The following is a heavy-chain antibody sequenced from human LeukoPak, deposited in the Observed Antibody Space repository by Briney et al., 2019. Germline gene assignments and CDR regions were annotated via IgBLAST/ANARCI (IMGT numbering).Heavy chain of an antibody. CDR2: IKQDGSEK. D-gene: IGHD1-26*01. CDR3: ARFNMWELHHFDY. J-gene: IGHJ4*02. V-gene: IGHV3-7*01. Sequence: PGGSLRLSCAASGFTFSSYWMSWVRQAPGKGLEWVANIKQDGSEKYYVDSVKGRFTISRDNAKNSLYLQMNSLRAEDTAVYYCARFNMWELHHFDYWGQGTLVTVSS. CDR1: GFTFSSYW.